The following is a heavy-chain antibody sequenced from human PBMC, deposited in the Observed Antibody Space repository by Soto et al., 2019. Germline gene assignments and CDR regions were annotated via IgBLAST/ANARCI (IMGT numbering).Heavy chain of an antibody. CDR3: ARARRYFDYDFDY. D-gene: IGHD3-9*01. V-gene: IGHV4-59*01. CDR2: IYYSGST. CDR1: GGSISSYY. Sequence: SETLSLTCTVSGGSISSYYWSWIRQPPGKGLEWIGYIYYSGSTNYNPSLKSRVTISVDTSKNQFSLKLSSVTAADTAVYYCARARRYFDYDFDYWGQGTLVTVS. J-gene: IGHJ4*02.